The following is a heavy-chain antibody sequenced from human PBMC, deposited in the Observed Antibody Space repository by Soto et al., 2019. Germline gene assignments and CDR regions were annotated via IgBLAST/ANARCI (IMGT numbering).Heavy chain of an antibody. V-gene: IGHV2-5*02. CDR2: IYWDDDK. CDR1: GFSLTTSGVG. CDR3: AHRVLRTVFGLVTPTAIYFDF. Sequence: QITLKESGPTVVKPTETLTLTCTFSGFSLTTSGVGVGWVRQSPGKAPEWLALIYWDDDKRYSTSLNSRLIITKDASKNQVVLTMANVDPADTATYSCAHRVLRTVFGLVTPTAIYFDFWGPGTPVVVSS. D-gene: IGHD3-3*01. J-gene: IGHJ4*02.